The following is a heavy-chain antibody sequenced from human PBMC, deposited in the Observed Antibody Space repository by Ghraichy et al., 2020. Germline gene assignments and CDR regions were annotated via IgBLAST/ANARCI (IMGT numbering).Heavy chain of an antibody. CDR1: GFTFSSYA. V-gene: IGHV3-23*01. CDR3: AKDWLYYYGSGSYLDY. CDR2: ISGSGGST. J-gene: IGHJ4*02. D-gene: IGHD3-10*01. Sequence: GGSLRLSCAASGFTFSSYAMSWVRQAPGKGLEWVSAISGSGGSTYYADSVKGRFTISRDNSKKTLYLQMNSLRAEDTAVYYCAKDWLYYYGSGSYLDYWGQRTLVTVSS.